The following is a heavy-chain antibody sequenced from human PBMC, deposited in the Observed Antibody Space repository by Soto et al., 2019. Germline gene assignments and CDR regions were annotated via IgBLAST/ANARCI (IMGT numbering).Heavy chain of an antibody. CDR2: IIPIFGTA. D-gene: IGHD1-1*01. V-gene: IGHV1-69*01. CDR3: AREVNWNHPGWFDP. J-gene: IGHJ5*02. CDR1: GGTFSSYA. Sequence: QVQLVQSGAEVKKPGSSVKVSCKASGGTFSSYAISWVRQAPGQGLEWMGGIIPIFGTANYAQKFQGRVTITADESTSTADMELSSLRSEDTAVYYCAREVNWNHPGWFDPWGQGTLVTVSS.